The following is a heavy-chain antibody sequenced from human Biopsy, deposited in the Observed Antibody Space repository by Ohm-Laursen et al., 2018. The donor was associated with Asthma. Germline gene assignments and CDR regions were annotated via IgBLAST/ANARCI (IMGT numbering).Heavy chain of an antibody. Sequence: GTLSLTCTVSPGSINDYYWNWIRQFPGKGLEWIGYVHSSGSTRFNPSLKSRVTISADTSKNQFHLNLSSVTAADTAVYFCARAAITGIRGWFDPWGQGTQVTVSS. CDR3: ARAAITGIRGWFDP. V-gene: IGHV4-59*12. CDR1: PGSINDYY. J-gene: IGHJ5*02. D-gene: IGHD1-20*01. CDR2: VHSSGST.